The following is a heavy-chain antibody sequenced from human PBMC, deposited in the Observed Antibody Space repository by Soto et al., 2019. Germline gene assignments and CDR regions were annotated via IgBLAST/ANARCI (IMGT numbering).Heavy chain of an antibody. CDR2: VSFSGSN. CDR3: ARGSTWQGRDWFDP. D-gene: IGHD6-13*01. V-gene: IGHV4-39*01. J-gene: IGHJ5*02. CDR1: GDSVSNSGYY. Sequence: NPSETLSLTCTVSGDSVSNSGYYWGWIRQSPGKRLEWIGSVSFSGSNYYNPSLRSRVTFSVDTSKTLFSLKLRSVTAADTAVYYCARGSTWQGRDWFDPWGQGTLVTVSS.